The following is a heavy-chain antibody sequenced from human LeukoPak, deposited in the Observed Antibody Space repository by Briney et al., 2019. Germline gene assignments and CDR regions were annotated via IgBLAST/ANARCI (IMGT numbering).Heavy chain of an antibody. J-gene: IGHJ4*02. CDR2: IKKDGIEK. CDR1: GFTLSSDW. CDR3: TRVGYIDEGIDY. Sequence: GGSLRLSCVVPGFTLSSDWMSWVRQAPGKGLEWVANIKKDGIEKYYVESVKGRFTISRDNAKNSLYLQMNSLRAEDTAIYYCTRVGYIDEGIDYWGQGTLVTVSS. V-gene: IGHV3-7*04. D-gene: IGHD5-24*01.